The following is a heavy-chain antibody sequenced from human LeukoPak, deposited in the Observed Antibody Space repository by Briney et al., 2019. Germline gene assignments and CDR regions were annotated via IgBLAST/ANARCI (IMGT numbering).Heavy chain of an antibody. CDR2: IFTDGSTT. CDR1: EFDFFSYG. V-gene: IGHV3-74*01. CDR3: ARELPREVTLDY. J-gene: IGHJ4*01. D-gene: IGHD2-21*02. Sequence: GGSLRLSCVASEFDFFSYGMQWVRQAPRKGLVWVSRIFTDGSTTSYADSVKGRFTISRDNAKNTLYLEMKSLRVEDTAVYYCARELPREVTLDYWGQGTLVTVSP.